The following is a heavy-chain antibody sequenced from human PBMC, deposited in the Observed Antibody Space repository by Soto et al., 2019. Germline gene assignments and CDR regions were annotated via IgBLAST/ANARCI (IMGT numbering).Heavy chain of an antibody. V-gene: IGHV1-69*12. CDR3: ARYHTFGGPPISP. D-gene: IGHD3-16*01. CDR1: GGTFSSYA. CDR2: IIPIFGTA. Sequence: QVQLVQSGAEVKKPGSSVKVSCKASGGTFSSYAISWVRQAPGQGLEWMGGIIPIFGTANYAQKFQGRVTSTADESTSTAYMELISLRSEDTDVYYCARYHTFGGPPISPWGQGTLVTVSS. J-gene: IGHJ5*02.